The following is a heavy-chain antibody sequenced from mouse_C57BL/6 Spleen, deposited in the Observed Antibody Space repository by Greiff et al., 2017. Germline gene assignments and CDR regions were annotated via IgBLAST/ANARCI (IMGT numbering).Heavy chain of an antibody. CDR1: GYTFTDYY. Sequence: QVQLQQSGAELVRSGASVKLSCKASGYTFTDYYINWVKQRPGQGLEWIARIYPGSGNTYYNEKFKGKATLTAEKSSSTAYMQLSSLTSEDSAVYFCAREGVFYFDYWGQGTTLTVSS. CDR3: AREGVFYFDY. J-gene: IGHJ2*01. V-gene: IGHV1-76*01. CDR2: IYPGSGNT.